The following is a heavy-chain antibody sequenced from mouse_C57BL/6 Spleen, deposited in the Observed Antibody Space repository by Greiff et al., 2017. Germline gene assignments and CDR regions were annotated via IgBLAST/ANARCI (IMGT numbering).Heavy chain of an antibody. CDR3: TRRNWDGFAY. Sequence: SGAELVRPGASVTLSCKASGYTFTDYEMHWVKQTPVHGLEWIGAIDPETGGTAYNQKFKGKAILTADKSSSTAYMELRSLTSEDSAVYYCTRRNWDGFAYWGQGTLVTVSA. V-gene: IGHV1-15*01. J-gene: IGHJ3*01. CDR2: IDPETGGT. CDR1: GYTFTDYE. D-gene: IGHD4-1*01.